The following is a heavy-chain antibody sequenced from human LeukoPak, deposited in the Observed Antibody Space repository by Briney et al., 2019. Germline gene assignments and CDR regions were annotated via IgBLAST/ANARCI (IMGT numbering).Heavy chain of an antibody. V-gene: IGHV3-7*01. CDR1: GFTFSDFW. CDR2: INPGGSDH. Sequence: GGSLRLSCAASGFTFSDFWMDWLRQAPGKGLEWVASINPGGSDHYCVDSVKGRITISRDNSKNTLYLQMNSLRAEDTAVYYCARDKDVDSSSFPDYWGQGTLVTVSS. D-gene: IGHD6-6*01. CDR3: ARDKDVDSSSFPDY. J-gene: IGHJ4*02.